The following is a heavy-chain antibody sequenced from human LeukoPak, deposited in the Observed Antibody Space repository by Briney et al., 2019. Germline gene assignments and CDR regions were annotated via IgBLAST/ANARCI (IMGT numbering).Heavy chain of an antibody. CDR3: ARTTIMGEKILDY. CDR2: INPNSGGT. D-gene: IGHD5-12*01. CDR1: GYTFTGYY. Sequence: ASVKVSCKASGYTFTGYYMHWVRQAPGQGLEWMGWINPNSGGTNYAQKFQGRVTMTRDTSISTAYMELSRLRSDDTAVYYCARTTIMGEKILDYWGQGTLVTVSS. V-gene: IGHV1-2*02. J-gene: IGHJ4*02.